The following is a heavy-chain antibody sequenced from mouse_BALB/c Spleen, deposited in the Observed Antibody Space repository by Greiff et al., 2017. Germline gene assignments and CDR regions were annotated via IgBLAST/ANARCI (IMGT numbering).Heavy chain of an antibody. CDR3: ARSQTARATGFAY. CDR1: GFTFSSFG. D-gene: IGHD3-2*01. CDR2: ISSGSSTI. J-gene: IGHJ3*01. Sequence: EVKLVESGGGLVQPGGSRKLSCAASGFTFSSFGMHWVRQAPEKGLEWVAYISSGSSTIYYADTVKGRFTISRDNPKNTLFLQMTSLRSEDTAMYYCARSQTARATGFAYWGQGTLVTVSA. V-gene: IGHV5-17*02.